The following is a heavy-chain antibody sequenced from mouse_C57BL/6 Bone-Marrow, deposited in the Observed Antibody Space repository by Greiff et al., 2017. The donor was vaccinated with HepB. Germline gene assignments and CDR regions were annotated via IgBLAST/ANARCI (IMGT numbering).Heavy chain of an antibody. CDR3: VRHVDYYAMDY. Sequence: DAGGGLVQPKGSLKLSCAASGFSFNTYAMNWVRQAPGKGLEWVARIRSKSNNYATYYADSVKDRFTISRDDSESMLYLQMNNLKTEDTAMYYCVRHVDYYAMDYWGQGTSVTVSS. CDR2: IRSKSNNYAT. CDR1: GFSFNTYA. J-gene: IGHJ4*01. V-gene: IGHV10-1*01.